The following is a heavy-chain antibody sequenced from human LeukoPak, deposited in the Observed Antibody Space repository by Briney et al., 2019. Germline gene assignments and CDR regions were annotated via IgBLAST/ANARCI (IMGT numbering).Heavy chain of an antibody. J-gene: IGHJ6*03. V-gene: IGHV4-39*01. CDR2: IYYSGST. CDR1: GGSISSSSYY. CDR3: ASLVYCSSTSCYNYYYYYMDV. D-gene: IGHD2-2*02. Sequence: SETLSLTCTVSGGSISSSSYYWGWIRQPPGKGLEWIGSIYYSGSTYYNPSLKSRVTISVDTSKYQFSLKLSSVTAAGTAVYYCASLVYCSSTSCYNYYYYYMDVWGKGTTVTVSS.